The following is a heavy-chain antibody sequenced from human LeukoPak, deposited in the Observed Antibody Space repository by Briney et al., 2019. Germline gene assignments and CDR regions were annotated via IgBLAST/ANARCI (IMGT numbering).Heavy chain of an antibody. V-gene: IGHV4-61*05. D-gene: IGHD2-15*01. Sequence: SETLSLTCTVSGVSISSSNSYWGWIRQPPGKGLEWIGYIYYSGSTNYNPSLKSRVTISVDTSKNQFSLKLSSVTAADTAVYYCARGRYCSGGSCYGAEHFDYWGQGTLVTVSS. J-gene: IGHJ4*02. CDR1: GVSISSSNSY. CDR3: ARGRYCSGGSCYGAEHFDY. CDR2: IYYSGST.